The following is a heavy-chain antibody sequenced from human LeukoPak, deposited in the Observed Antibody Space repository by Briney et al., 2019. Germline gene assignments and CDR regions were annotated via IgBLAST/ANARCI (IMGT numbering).Heavy chain of an antibody. CDR3: AGVGDYGDYTLPDY. CDR1: GFTFSSYS. V-gene: IGHV3-21*01. J-gene: IGHJ4*02. Sequence: GGSLRLSCAASGFTFSSYSMNWVRQAPGKGLEWVSSISSSSSYIYYADSVKGRFTISRDNAKNSLYLQMNSLRAEDTAVYYCAGVGDYGDYTLPDYWGQGTLVAVSS. CDR2: ISSSSSYI. D-gene: IGHD4-17*01.